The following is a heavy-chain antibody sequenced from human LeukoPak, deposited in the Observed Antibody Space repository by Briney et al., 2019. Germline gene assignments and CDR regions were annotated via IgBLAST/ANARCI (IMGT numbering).Heavy chain of an antibody. CDR3: ARVDTAFDY. CDR1: GGSISSGGYY. V-gene: IGHV4-31*03. J-gene: IGHJ4*02. CDR2: IYYSGST. D-gene: IGHD5-18*01. Sequence: PSQTLSLTCTVSGGSISSGGYYWSWIRQHPGKGLEWLGYIYYSGSTYSHPSFKSRVPISVDTSNNQFSLKLSSVTAADTAVYYCARVDTAFDYWGQGTLVSVSS.